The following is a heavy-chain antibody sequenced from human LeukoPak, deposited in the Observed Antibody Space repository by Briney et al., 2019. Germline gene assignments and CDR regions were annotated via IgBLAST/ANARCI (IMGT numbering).Heavy chain of an antibody. D-gene: IGHD6-19*01. J-gene: IGHJ2*01. CDR2: ISGSGGIT. CDR1: GFTFSNYA. CDR3: AKAVAGYWYFDL. Sequence: PGGSLRLSCVASGFTFSNYAMTWVRQAPGKGLVWVSDISGSGGITYYADSVRGRLTISRDNSLNTLYLQMNSLRAEDTAVYYCAKAVAGYWYFDLWGRGTLLTVSS. V-gene: IGHV3-23*01.